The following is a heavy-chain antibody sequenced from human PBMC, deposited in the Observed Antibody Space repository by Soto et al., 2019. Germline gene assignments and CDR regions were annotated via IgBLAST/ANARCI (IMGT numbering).Heavy chain of an antibody. CDR3: ARLPNWNSYYYGMDV. CDR2: IYSGGST. J-gene: IGHJ6*02. Sequence: PSETLSLAXTVSGGSISSYYMSWVRQAPGKGLEWVSVIYSGGSTYYADSVKGRFTISRDNSKNTLYLQMNSLRAEDTAVYYCARLPNWNSYYYGMDVWGRGTTVTVSS. CDR1: GGSISSYY. V-gene: IGHV3-53*01. D-gene: IGHD1-1*01.